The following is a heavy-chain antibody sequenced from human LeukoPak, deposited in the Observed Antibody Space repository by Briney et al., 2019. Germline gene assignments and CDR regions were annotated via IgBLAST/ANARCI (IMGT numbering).Heavy chain of an antibody. J-gene: IGHJ4*02. CDR2: ISSSGSTI. V-gene: IGHV3-48*03. Sequence: GGSLRLSCAASGFTFSSYEMNWVRQAPGKGLEWVSYISSSGSTIYYAGSVKGRFTISRDNAKNSLYLQMNSLRAEDTAVYYCARIRYNWNFDYWGQRTLVTVSS. D-gene: IGHD1-20*01. CDR1: GFTFSSYE. CDR3: ARIRYNWNFDY.